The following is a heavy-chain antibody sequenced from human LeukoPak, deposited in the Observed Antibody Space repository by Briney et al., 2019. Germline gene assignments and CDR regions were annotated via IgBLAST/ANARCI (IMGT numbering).Heavy chain of an antibody. J-gene: IGHJ6*02. CDR1: GFTFSSYS. D-gene: IGHD2-2*01. CDR3: ARDDVVVVPAAYYYYGMDV. CDR2: ISSSSSTI. Sequence: GGSLRLSCAASGFTFSSYSMNWVRQAPGKGLEWVSYISSSSSTIYYADSVKGRFTISRDNAKNSLYLQMNSLRDEDTAVYYCARDDVVVVPAAYYYYGMDVWGQGTTVTVSS. V-gene: IGHV3-48*02.